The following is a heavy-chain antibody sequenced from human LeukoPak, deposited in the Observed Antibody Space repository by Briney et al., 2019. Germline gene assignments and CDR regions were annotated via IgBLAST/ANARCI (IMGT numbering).Heavy chain of an antibody. D-gene: IGHD1-26*01. CDR3: AKDYSGSYFDY. Sequence: GRSLRLSCVASGFTFSNSVMHWVRQAPGKGLEWVAVIWYDGSNKYYADSVKGRFTVSRDNSKNTLYLQMNTLRAEDTAMYYCAKDYSGSYFDYWGQGTLVPVSS. J-gene: IGHJ4*02. CDR1: GFTFSNSV. CDR2: IWYDGSNK. V-gene: IGHV3-33*06.